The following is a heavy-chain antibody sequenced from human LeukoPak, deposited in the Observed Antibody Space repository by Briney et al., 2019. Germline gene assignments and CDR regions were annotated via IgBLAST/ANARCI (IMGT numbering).Heavy chain of an antibody. D-gene: IGHD3-10*01. J-gene: IGHJ6*03. V-gene: IGHV4-34*01. CDR1: GGSFSGYY. CDR3: ARDVSGGSGSYDYYYYYYMDV. Sequence: SETLSLTCAVYGGSFSGYYWSWIRQPPGKGLEWIGEINHSGSSNYNPSLKSRVTMSVDTSKNQFSLKLSSVTAADTAVYYCARDVSGGSGSYDYYYYYYMDVWGKGTTVTISS. CDR2: INHSGSS.